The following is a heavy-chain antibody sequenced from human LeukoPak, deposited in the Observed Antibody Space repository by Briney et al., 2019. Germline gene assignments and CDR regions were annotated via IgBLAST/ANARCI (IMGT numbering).Heavy chain of an antibody. CDR1: GFTFRTYG. D-gene: IGHD2-8*02. J-gene: IGHJ4*02. CDR2: IRGRSRSI. Sequence: GGSLRLSCAASGFTFRTYGMNWVRQAPGKGLEGVSHIRGRSRSIYDADSVKGRFTISRDNAKNSLYLQMNSLRDEDTAFYSCARVYCTGGMCYTGLDYWGQGTLVTVSS. V-gene: IGHV3-48*02. CDR3: ARVYCTGGMCYTGLDY.